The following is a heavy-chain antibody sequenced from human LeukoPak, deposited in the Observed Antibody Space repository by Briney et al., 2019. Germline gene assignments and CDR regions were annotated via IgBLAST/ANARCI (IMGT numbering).Heavy chain of an antibody. CDR3: VGGDY. CDR1: GLTLSIHW. J-gene: IGHJ4*02. V-gene: IGHV3-7*01. Sequence: GGSLRLSCAASGLTLSIHWMNWVRQAPGKGLECVTNINQDGSDKYYVDSVKGRFTISRDNTKNSLYLQMNSLRAEDTAVYYCVGGDYWGQGTLVTVSS. CDR2: INQDGSDK.